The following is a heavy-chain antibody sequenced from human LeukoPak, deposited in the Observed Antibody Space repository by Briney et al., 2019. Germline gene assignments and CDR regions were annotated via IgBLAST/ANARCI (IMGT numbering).Heavy chain of an antibody. J-gene: IGHJ4*02. Sequence: GGSLRLSCAASGFTFDDYAMHWVRQAPGKGLEWVSGISWNSGSIGYADSVKGRFTISRDNAKNSLYLQMNSLRAEDTALYYCAKDAYDSSGYNIPFDYWGQGTLVTVSS. CDR3: AKDAYDSSGYNIPFDY. V-gene: IGHV3-9*01. CDR1: GFTFDDYA. CDR2: ISWNSGSI. D-gene: IGHD3-22*01.